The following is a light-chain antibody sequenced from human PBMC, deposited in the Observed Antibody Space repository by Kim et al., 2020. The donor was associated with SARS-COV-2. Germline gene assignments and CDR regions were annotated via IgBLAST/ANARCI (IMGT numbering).Light chain of an antibody. CDR2: AAS. Sequence: ASVGDRVTITCRASQNILTYLNWFQQTPGKAPKLLIYAASSLQSGVPSRFGGSGSGTDFTLTISSLQPEDVATYYCQQSYSTPPYTFGQGTKLEI. CDR3: QQSYSTPPYT. J-gene: IGKJ2*01. V-gene: IGKV1-39*01. CDR1: QNILTY.